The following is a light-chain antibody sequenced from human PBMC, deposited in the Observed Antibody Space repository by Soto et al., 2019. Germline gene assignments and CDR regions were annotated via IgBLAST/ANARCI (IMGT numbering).Light chain of an antibody. J-gene: IGKJ1*01. V-gene: IGKV1-6*01. Sequence: IQMTQSPSSVSASVGDRVTITCRTSQTIPNCLSWYQQKPGKAPTLLIYAASNLQSGVPSRFRGSISGTEGTITVSSLQPEDGATYYCLQDHDDPWTFGQGTKVDIK. CDR3: LQDHDDPWT. CDR1: QTIPNC. CDR2: AAS.